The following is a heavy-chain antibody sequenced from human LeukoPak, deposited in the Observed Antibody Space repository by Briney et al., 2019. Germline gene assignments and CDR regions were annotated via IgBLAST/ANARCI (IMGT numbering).Heavy chain of an antibody. CDR1: GYTFTSYA. J-gene: IGHJ2*01. Sequence: ASVKVSCKASGYTFTSYAMHWVRQAPGQRLEWMGWINAGNGNTKYSQKFQGRVTITRDTSASTAYMELRSLRSDDTAVYYCARDSLGAVTTSHWYFDLWGRGTLVTVSS. D-gene: IGHD4-17*01. CDR2: INAGNGNT. V-gene: IGHV1-3*01. CDR3: ARDSLGAVTTSHWYFDL.